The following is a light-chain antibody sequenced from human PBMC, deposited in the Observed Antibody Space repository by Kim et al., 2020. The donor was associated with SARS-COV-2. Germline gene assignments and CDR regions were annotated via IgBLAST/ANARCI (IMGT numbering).Light chain of an antibody. V-gene: IGKV1-39*01. CDR3: QQSYSTPLFT. J-gene: IGKJ3*01. CDR2: DAY. Sequence: SVGDRVTITCRASQSISSYLNWYQQKPGKAPKLLIYDAYSLQSGVPSRFSGSGSGTDFTLTNSSLQTEEFATYYCQQSYSTPLFTFGPGTKVDIK. CDR1: QSISSY.